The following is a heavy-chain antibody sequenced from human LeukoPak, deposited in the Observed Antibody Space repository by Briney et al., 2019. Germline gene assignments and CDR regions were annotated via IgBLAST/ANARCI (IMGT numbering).Heavy chain of an antibody. J-gene: IGHJ4*02. V-gene: IGHV3-48*03. D-gene: IGHD2-2*01. Sequence: GGSLRLSCAASGFTFSEFEMNWVRQAPGKGLEWVSDISSGGTTIFYGDSVKGRFTISRDNAKNSLYLQMNSLRDEDTAIYFCTRGLVVWGQGALVTVPS. CDR1: GFTFSEFE. CDR2: ISSGGTTI. CDR3: TRGLVV.